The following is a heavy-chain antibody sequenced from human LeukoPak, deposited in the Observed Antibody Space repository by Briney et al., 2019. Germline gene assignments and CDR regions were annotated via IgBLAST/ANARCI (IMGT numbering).Heavy chain of an antibody. J-gene: IGHJ4*02. Sequence: PGGSLRLSCAASGFTFSSYGMHWVRQAPGKGLEWVAFIRYDGSNKYYADSVKGRFTISRDNSKNTLYLQMNSLRAEDTAVYYCAKDPFVAPMGFGEILDYWGQGTLVTVSS. D-gene: IGHD3-10*01. CDR3: AKDPFVAPMGFGEILDY. CDR1: GFTFSSYG. V-gene: IGHV3-30*02. CDR2: IRYDGSNK.